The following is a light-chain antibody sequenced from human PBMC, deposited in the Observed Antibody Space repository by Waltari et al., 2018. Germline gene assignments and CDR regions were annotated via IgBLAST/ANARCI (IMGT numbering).Light chain of an antibody. CDR3: QQYYSTPNT. CDR2: WAS. J-gene: IGKJ2*01. V-gene: IGKV4-1*01. CDR1: QRLLHTNNKNH. Sequence: DIVVTQSPDSLAVSLGERATINCKSSQRLLHTNNKNHLAWYQLRPGQPPKLLIYWASTREAGGPGRFSGSGCGTDFTLTISGLQAEDVAVYYCQQYYSTPNTFGQGTKLEIK.